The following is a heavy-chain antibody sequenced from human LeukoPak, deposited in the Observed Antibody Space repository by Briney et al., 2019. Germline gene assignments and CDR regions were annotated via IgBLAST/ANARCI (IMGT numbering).Heavy chain of an antibody. V-gene: IGHV4-39*01. CDR3: ASQAVADDY. CDR1: GGSISSSY. J-gene: IGHJ4*02. D-gene: IGHD6-19*01. Sequence: SETLSLTCTVSGGSISSSYWTWIRQPPGKGLEWIGSIYYSGSTYYNPSLKSRVTISVDTSKNQFSLKLSSVTAADTAVYYCASQAVADDYWGQGTLVTVSS. CDR2: IYYSGST.